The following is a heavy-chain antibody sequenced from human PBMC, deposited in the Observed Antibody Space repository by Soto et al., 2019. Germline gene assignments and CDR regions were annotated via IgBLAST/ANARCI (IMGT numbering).Heavy chain of an antibody. CDR3: ARDYIWRRDRDKPMMYIDY. D-gene: IGHD3-16*01. J-gene: IGHJ4*02. CDR2: ISAYNGNT. V-gene: IGHV1-18*01. Sequence: ASGKVSCKASGYTFTSYGISWVRQAPVQGLEWMGWISAYNGNTNYAQKLQGRVTMTTDTSTSTAYMELRSLRSDDTAVYYCARDYIWRRDRDKPMMYIDYWGEGTLVTVSS. CDR1: GYTFTSYG.